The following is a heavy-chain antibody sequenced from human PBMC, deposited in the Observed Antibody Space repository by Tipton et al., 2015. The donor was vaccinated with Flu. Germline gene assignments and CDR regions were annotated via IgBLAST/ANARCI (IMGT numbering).Heavy chain of an antibody. D-gene: IGHD4-17*01. CDR2: ISSSGSTI. CDR1: GFTFSSYE. Sequence: SLRLSCAASGFTFSSYEMNWVRQAPGKGLEWVSYISSSGSTIYYADSVKGRFTISRDNAKNSLYLQMNSLRAEDTAVYYCARLYGDPHRGYYYYGMDVWGQGTTVTVS. V-gene: IGHV3-48*03. J-gene: IGHJ6*02. CDR3: ARLYGDPHRGYYYYGMDV.